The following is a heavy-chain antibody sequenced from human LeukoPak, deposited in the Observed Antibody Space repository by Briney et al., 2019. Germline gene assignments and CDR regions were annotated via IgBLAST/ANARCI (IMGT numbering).Heavy chain of an antibody. CDR3: ARDVGEYCSSTNCYASHY. V-gene: IGHV1-2*02. Sequence: ALVKVSCKASGYTFTGYYIHWVRQAPGQGLEWMGWINPHSGGTNYAQKFQGGVTMTRDTSITTAYMELSSLRSDDTAVYYCARDVGEYCSSTNCYASHYWGQGTLVTVSS. CDR2: INPHSGGT. D-gene: IGHD2-2*01. J-gene: IGHJ4*02. CDR1: GYTFTGYY.